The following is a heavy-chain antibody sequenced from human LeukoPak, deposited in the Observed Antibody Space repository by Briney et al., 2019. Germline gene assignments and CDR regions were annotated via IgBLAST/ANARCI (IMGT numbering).Heavy chain of an antibody. Sequence: PGGSLRLSCAGSGFTISSYWMHWVRQAPGKGLVWVSRINRDGSTTNYADSVKGRFTISRDNAKNTVYLQMNSLRAEDTAVYYCASKNSEDDSFDYWGQGTLVTVSS. D-gene: IGHD2-15*01. CDR3: ASKNSEDDSFDY. V-gene: IGHV3-74*01. CDR2: INRDGSTT. J-gene: IGHJ4*02. CDR1: GFTISSYW.